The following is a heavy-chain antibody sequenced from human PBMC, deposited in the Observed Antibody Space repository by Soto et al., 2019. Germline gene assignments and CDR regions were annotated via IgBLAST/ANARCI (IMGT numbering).Heavy chain of an antibody. Sequence: QITLKESGPTLVKPTQTLTLTCTFSEFSLSTSGVSVSWIRQPPGKALEWLGLIYWDGDQRYSPSLRGRLTITKDTSKNLVVLTLTNVDPVDTATYYCAHNDDTVAGSGVYWGRGTLVTVSS. J-gene: IGHJ4*02. D-gene: IGHD3-10*01. CDR2: IYWDGDQ. CDR1: EFSLSTSGVS. V-gene: IGHV2-5*02. CDR3: AHNDDTVAGSGVY.